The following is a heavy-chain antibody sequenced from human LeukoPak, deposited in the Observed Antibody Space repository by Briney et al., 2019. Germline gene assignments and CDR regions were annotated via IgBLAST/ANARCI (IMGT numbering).Heavy chain of an antibody. D-gene: IGHD3-22*01. Sequence: PSETLSLTCTVSGGTINSYYWSWIRQPPGKGLEWIGYIYYSGSTNYNPSLKSRVTISLDTSNNQFSLKLSSVTAADTAGYYCARDTSGYRRGSFDYWGQGTLVTVSS. CDR2: IYYSGST. CDR3: ARDTSGYRRGSFDY. V-gene: IGHV4-59*01. J-gene: IGHJ4*02. CDR1: GGTINSYY.